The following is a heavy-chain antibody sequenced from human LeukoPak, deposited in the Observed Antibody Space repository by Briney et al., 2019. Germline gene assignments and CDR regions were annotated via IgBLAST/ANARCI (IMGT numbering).Heavy chain of an antibody. CDR2: IYYSGST. CDR1: GGSISSGDYY. Sequence: SETLSLTCTVSGGSISSGDYYWSWIRQPPGKGLEWIGYIYYSGSTYYNPSLKSRVTISVDTSKNQFSLKLSSVTAADTAVYYCVYCSGGARDAFDIWGQGTMVTVSS. V-gene: IGHV4-30-4*01. CDR3: VYCSGGARDAFDI. D-gene: IGHD2-15*01. J-gene: IGHJ3*02.